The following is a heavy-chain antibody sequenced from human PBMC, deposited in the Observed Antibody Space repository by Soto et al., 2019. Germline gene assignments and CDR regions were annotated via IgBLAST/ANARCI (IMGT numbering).Heavy chain of an antibody. CDR2: ISYDGSNK. V-gene: IGHV3-30-3*01. J-gene: IGHJ4*02. Sequence: GGSLRLSCAASGFTFSSYAMHWVRQAPGKGLEWVAVISYDGSNKYYADSVKGRFTISRDNSKNTLYLQMNSLRAEDTAVYYCARNFNDFWSGGRGQGTLVTVSS. CDR3: ARNFNDFWSGG. CDR1: GFTFSSYA. D-gene: IGHD3-3*01.